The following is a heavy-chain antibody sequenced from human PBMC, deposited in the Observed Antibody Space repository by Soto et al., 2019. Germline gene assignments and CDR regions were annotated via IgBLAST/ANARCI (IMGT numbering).Heavy chain of an antibody. V-gene: IGHV3-21*04. CDR1: GFTFSSYS. CDR3: ANAVCGSFYSVSSYYGMDI. J-gene: IGHJ6*02. CDR2: ISSANAYI. D-gene: IGHD2-15*01. Sequence: AGGSLRLSCVASGFTFSSYSVIWVRQAPGMGLEWVSSISSANAYIYYADSVKGRFTISRDNSKNTLYLQMNSLIAADTAVYYCANAVCGSFYSVSSYYGMDIWGQVTAVTVS.